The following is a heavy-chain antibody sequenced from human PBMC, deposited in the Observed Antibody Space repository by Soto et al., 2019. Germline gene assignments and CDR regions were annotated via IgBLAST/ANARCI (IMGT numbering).Heavy chain of an antibody. V-gene: IGHV4-59*01. Sequence: SETLSLTCTVSGGSISSYYWSWIRQPPGKGLEWIGYIYYSGSTNYNPSLKSRVTISVDTSKNQFSLKLSSVTAADTAVYYCARDSDRTLNFDYRGQGALVTVSS. CDR2: IYYSGST. J-gene: IGHJ4*02. CDR3: ARDSDRTLNFDY. CDR1: GGSISSYY.